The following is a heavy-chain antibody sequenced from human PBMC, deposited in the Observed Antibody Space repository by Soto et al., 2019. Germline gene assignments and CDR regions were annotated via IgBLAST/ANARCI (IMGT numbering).Heavy chain of an antibody. D-gene: IGHD6-13*01. Sequence: GGSLRLSCAASGFTFSSCAMGWVRQAPGKGLEWVSDIIDSGASTYYADSVKGRFTISRDNSKSTLYLQMNSLRAEDTAVYYCVKEEQQLVLGYYGMDVWGQGTTVTVSS. J-gene: IGHJ6*02. V-gene: IGHV3-23*01. CDR2: IIDSGAST. CDR1: GFTFSSCA. CDR3: VKEEQQLVLGYYGMDV.